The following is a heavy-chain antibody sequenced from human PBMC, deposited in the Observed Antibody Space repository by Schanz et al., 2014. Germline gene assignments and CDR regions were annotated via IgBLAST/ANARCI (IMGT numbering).Heavy chain of an antibody. CDR3: ARPIYDLWSGSFDY. CDR1: GFPFRSYV. D-gene: IGHD3-3*01. J-gene: IGHJ4*02. Sequence: QLQLVESGGGVVQPGRSLRLSCAASGFPFRSYVMHWVRQAPGKGLEWVAFISYDGNNQYYADSVKGRFTISRDNSTNTLYLQMTSLTAEDTAVYYCARPIYDLWSGSFDYWGQGTLVTVSS. V-gene: IGHV3-30*04. CDR2: ISYDGNNQ.